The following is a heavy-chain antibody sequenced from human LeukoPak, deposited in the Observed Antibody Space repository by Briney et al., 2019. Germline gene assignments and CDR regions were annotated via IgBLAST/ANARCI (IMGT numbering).Heavy chain of an antibody. CDR3: AREGGGSGWTYYYYMDV. D-gene: IGHD6-19*01. CDR2: IYYSGST. CDR1: GGSISSYY. V-gene: IGHV4-59*01. J-gene: IGHJ6*03. Sequence: SETLSLTCTVSGGSISSYYWSWIRQPAGKGLEWIGYIYYSGSTNYNPSLKSRVTISVDTSKNQFSLKLSSVTAADTAVYYCAREGGGSGWTYYYYMDVWGKGTTVTVSS.